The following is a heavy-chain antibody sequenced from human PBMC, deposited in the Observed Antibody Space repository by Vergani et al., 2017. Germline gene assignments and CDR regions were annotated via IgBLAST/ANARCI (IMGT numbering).Heavy chain of an antibody. CDR1: GFTFSSYA. CDR2: IGGSGGST. CDR3: AKVPSYYDSSGYYPAGNAFDI. Sequence: EVQLLESGGGLVQPGGSLRLSCAASGFTFSSYAMSWVRQAPGKGLEWVSAIGGSGGSTYYADSVKGRFTISRDNSKNTLYLQMNSLRAEDTAVYYCAKVPSYYDSSGYYPAGNAFDIWGQGTMVTVSS. D-gene: IGHD3-22*01. J-gene: IGHJ3*02. V-gene: IGHV3-23*01.